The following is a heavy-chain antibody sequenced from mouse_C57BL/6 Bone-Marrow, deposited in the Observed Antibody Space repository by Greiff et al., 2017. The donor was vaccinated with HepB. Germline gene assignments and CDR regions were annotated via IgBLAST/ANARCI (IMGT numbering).Heavy chain of an antibody. Sequence: QVQLQQPGAELVKPGASVKLSCKASGYTFTSYWMQWVKQRPGQGLEWIGEIDPSGSYTNYNQKFKGKATLTVDTSSSTAYMQLSSLTSEDSAVYYCARDDYEEWFAYWGQGTLVTVSA. CDR1: GYTFTSYW. D-gene: IGHD2-4*01. V-gene: IGHV1-50*01. CDR2: IDPSGSYT. J-gene: IGHJ3*01. CDR3: ARDDYEEWFAY.